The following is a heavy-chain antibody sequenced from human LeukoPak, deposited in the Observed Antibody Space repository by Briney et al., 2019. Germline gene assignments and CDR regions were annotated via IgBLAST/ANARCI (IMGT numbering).Heavy chain of an antibody. J-gene: IGHJ4*02. V-gene: IGHV3-23*01. D-gene: IGHD2-21*02. CDR3: AKDPPAYCGGDCSGVGY. CDR2: ISYSGGST. CDR1: GFTFSSYA. Sequence: SGGSLRLSCAASGFTFSSYAMSWVRQAPGKGLEWVSTISYSGGSTYYADSVKGRFTISRDNSKNTLYLQMNSLRAEDTAVYYCAKDPPAYCGGDCSGVGYWGQGTLVTVSS.